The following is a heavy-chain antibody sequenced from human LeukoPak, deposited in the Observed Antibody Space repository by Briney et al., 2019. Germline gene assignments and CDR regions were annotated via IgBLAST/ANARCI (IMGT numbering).Heavy chain of an antibody. J-gene: IGHJ4*02. CDR1: GFTFSSYS. Sequence: GGSLRLSCAASGFTFSSYSMNWVRQAPGKGLEWVSYISSSSSTIYYADSVEGRFTISRDNAKNSLYLQMNSLRAEDTAVYYCARLVYLGDSSGSYYFDYWGQGTLVTVSS. D-gene: IGHD3-22*01. CDR3: ARLVYLGDSSGSYYFDY. CDR2: ISSSSSTI. V-gene: IGHV3-48*01.